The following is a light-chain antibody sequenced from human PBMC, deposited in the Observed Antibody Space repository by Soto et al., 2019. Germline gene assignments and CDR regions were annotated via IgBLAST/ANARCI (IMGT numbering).Light chain of an antibody. J-gene: IGKJ5*01. CDR2: TAS. CDR3: QQRGSYPIT. V-gene: IGKV1-9*01. Sequence: DITLTQSPSFLSASVGDRVTITCRARPSISNYLAWYQHKPGKAPSLLINTASTLQSGVPSRFSGSGSGTDFTLTISRLQPEDFATYYCQQRGSYPITFGQGTRLEI. CDR1: PSISNY.